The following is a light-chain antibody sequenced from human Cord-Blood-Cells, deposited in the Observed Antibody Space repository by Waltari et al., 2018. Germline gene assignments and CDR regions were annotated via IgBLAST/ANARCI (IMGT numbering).Light chain of an antibody. CDR2: GAS. V-gene: IGKV3-15*01. CDR3: QQYNNGPLT. CDR1: QSVSSN. J-gene: IGKJ4*01. Sequence: EIVMTQSPATLSVSPGERATLACRASQSVSSNLARYQQKPGPAPRLLIYGASTRATGIPARVRGSGSGTECTLTISSLQSGDFAVYYCQQYNNGPLTFGGGTKVEIK.